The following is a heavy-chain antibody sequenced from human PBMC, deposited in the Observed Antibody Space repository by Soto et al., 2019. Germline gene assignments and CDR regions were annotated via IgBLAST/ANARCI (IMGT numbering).Heavy chain of an antibody. D-gene: IGHD2-21*02. V-gene: IGHV1-18*01. J-gene: IGHJ4*02. Sequence: GASVKVSCKASGYTFTSFGISWVRQAPGQGLEWMGWISAYNGNTNYAQKLQGRVTMTTDTSTSTAYMELRSLRSGDTAVYYCARHELGVTILACRGQGTLVTLSS. CDR2: ISAYNGNT. CDR1: GYTFTSFG. CDR3: ARHELGVTILAC.